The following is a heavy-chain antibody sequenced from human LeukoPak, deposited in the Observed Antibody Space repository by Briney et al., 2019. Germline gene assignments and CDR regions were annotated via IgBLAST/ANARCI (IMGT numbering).Heavy chain of an antibody. J-gene: IGHJ6*03. V-gene: IGHV1-18*01. CDR1: GYTFTSYG. CDR3: ARRSPKYYYDSSGESYYYYYMDV. D-gene: IGHD3-22*01. Sequence: GASVKVPCKASGYTFTSYGISWVRQAPGQGLEWMGWISAYNGNTNYAQKLQGRVTMTTDTSTSTAYMELRSLRSDDTAVYYCARRSPKYYYDSSGESYYYYYMDVWGKGTTVTISS. CDR2: ISAYNGNT.